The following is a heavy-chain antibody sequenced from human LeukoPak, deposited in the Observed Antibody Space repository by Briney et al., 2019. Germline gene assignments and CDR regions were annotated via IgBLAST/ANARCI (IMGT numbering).Heavy chain of an antibody. CDR3: VSYGDYDTGR. D-gene: IGHD4-17*01. Sequence: SETLSLTCTVSGGSISSYYWSWIRQPPGKGLEWIGYIYYSGSTNYNPSLKSRVTISVDTSKNQFSLKLSSVTAADTAVYYCVSYGDYDTGRWGQGTLVTVSS. CDR1: GGSISSYY. CDR2: IYYSGST. V-gene: IGHV4-59*08. J-gene: IGHJ4*02.